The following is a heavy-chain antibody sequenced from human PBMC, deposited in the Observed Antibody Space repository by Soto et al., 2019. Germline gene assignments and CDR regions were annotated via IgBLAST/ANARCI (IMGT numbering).Heavy chain of an antibody. CDR2: VNPSGGHT. CDR3: Y. Sequence: QVQLMQSGAEVKKPGASVKVSCKASGDTFTDYYIHWVRQAPGQGLEWMGTVNPSGGHTTYAQHFLGRVTMTRDTSTSAIYYCARGRHVVVVTAALDYWGQGTLVTVSS. D-gene: IGHD2-21*02. J-gene: IGHJ4*02. CDR1: GDTFTDYY. V-gene: IGHV1-46*01.